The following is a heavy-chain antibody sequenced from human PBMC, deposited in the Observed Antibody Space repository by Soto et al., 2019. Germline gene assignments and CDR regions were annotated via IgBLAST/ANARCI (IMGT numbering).Heavy chain of an antibody. J-gene: IGHJ4*02. V-gene: IGHV2-5*02. CDR2: IFWDDDK. CDR1: GFSLTTSGVG. CDR3: ALIVPATGRHFDS. D-gene: IGHD2-15*01. Sequence: VSGPTLVNPTQTLTLTCSFSGFSLTTSGVGVGWVRQSPEKALEWLALIFWDDDKRYSPSLRSRLTITEDTSKNQVVLTLTNVEPVETATYYCALIVPATGRHFDSWGQGALVTVS.